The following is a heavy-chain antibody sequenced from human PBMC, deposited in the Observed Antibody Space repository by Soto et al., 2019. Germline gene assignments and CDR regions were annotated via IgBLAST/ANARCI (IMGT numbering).Heavy chain of an antibody. J-gene: IGHJ4*02. Sequence: SETLSLTCTVSGGSINTFYWSWVRQPAGKGLEWIGRIFSSGGTSFNPSLESRVAMSVDTSKNHFSLNLSSVTAADMAVYYCAREGSYSAYNFAHGIQLWSFDFWGQGALVTVSS. CDR3: AREGSYSAYNFAHGIQLWSFDF. CDR2: IFSSGGT. V-gene: IGHV4-4*07. CDR1: GGSINTFY. D-gene: IGHD5-12*01.